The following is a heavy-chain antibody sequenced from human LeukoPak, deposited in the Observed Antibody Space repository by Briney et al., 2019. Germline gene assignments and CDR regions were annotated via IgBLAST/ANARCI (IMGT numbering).Heavy chain of an antibody. CDR3: ARHGWVGATNWFDP. D-gene: IGHD1-26*01. V-gene: IGHV4-39*01. Sequence: PSETLSLTCTVSGGSISSSSYYWGWIRQPPGKGLEWIGSIYYSRSTYYNPSLKSRVTISVDTSKNQFSLKLSSVTAADTAVYYCARHGWVGATNWFDPWGQGTLVTVSS. CDR1: GGSISSSSYY. CDR2: IYYSRST. J-gene: IGHJ5*02.